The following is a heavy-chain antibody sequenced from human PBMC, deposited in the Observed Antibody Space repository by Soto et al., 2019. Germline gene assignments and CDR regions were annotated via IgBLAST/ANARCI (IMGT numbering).Heavy chain of an antibody. CDR2: ISYDGSNK. Sequence: GGSLRLPCAASGFTFSSYAMHWVRQAPGKGLEWVAVISYDGSNKYYADSVKGRFTISRDNSKNTLYLQMNSLRAEDTAVYYCARGRYCSSTSCYEGFDYWGQGTLVTVSS. CDR1: GFTFSSYA. V-gene: IGHV3-30-3*01. D-gene: IGHD2-2*01. CDR3: ARGRYCSSTSCYEGFDY. J-gene: IGHJ4*02.